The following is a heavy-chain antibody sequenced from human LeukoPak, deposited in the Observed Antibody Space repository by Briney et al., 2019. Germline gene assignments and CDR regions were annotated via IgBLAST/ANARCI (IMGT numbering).Heavy chain of an antibody. V-gene: IGHV4-38-2*02. D-gene: IGHD2-15*01. CDR1: GYSISSGYY. CDR3: ARVICSGGSCRFDY. J-gene: IGHJ4*02. CDR2: IYHSGST. Sequence: ASETLSLTCTVSGYSISSGYYWGWIRQSPGKGLEWIGSIYHSGSTYYNPSLKSRVIISVDTSKNQFSLKLSSVTAADTAVYYCARVICSGGSCRFDYWGQGTLVTVSS.